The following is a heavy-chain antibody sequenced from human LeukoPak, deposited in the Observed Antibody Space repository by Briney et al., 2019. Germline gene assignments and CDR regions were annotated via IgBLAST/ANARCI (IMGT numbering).Heavy chain of an antibody. V-gene: IGHV1-2*02. Sequence: ASVKVSCKASGYTFTGYYMHWVRQAPGQGLEWMGWINPNSGGTNYAQKFQGRVTMTRDTPISTAYMELSRLRSDDTAVYYCARAVPEYYYDSSGSAFDYWGQGTLVTVSS. CDR2: INPNSGGT. CDR1: GYTFTGYY. J-gene: IGHJ4*02. D-gene: IGHD3-22*01. CDR3: ARAVPEYYYDSSGSAFDY.